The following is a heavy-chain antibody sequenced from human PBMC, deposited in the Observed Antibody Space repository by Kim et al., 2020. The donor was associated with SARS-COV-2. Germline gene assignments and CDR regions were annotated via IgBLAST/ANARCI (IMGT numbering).Heavy chain of an antibody. D-gene: IGHD3-10*01. CDR2: INTGKGNT. J-gene: IGHJ4*02. V-gene: IGHV1-3*04. CDR1: GYSFSDYT. Sequence: ASVKVSCKTSGYSFSDYTMHWVRQAPGLGLEWMGWINTGKGNTAYSQKFQDRVTLSRDTTASTAYMELSSLRAEDTAVYYCARGWFGEFLANFDYWGQGTLVTVSS. CDR3: ARGWFGEFLANFDY.